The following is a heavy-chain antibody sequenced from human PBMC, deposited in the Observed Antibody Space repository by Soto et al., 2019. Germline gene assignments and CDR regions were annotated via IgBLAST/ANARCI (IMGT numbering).Heavy chain of an antibody. J-gene: IGHJ5*02. CDR3: ARHTRNQFDP. CDR2: IYYSERTSYNSGST. Sequence: SETLSLTCTVSGDSMTSSSYYWGWIRQPPGKGLEWIGSIYYSERTSYNSGSTYYSPSLKSRVTISGDTAKSQFSLKLSSVTAADTAVYYCARHTRNQFDPWGQGTLVTVSS. CDR1: GDSMTSSSYY. V-gene: IGHV4-39*01.